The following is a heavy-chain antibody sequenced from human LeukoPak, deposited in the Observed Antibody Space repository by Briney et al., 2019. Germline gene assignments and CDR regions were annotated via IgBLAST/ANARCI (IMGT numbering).Heavy chain of an antibody. CDR2: ISGSGGST. Sequence: GGSLRLSYAASGFTFSSYAMSWVRQAPGKGLEWVSAISGSGGSTYYADSVMGRFTISRDNSKSMLYLHMNSLSGEDTALYYCADFGSGSYIFNYWGQGSLVTVSS. CDR3: ADFGSGSYIFNY. CDR1: GFTFSSYA. D-gene: IGHD3-10*01. J-gene: IGHJ4*02. V-gene: IGHV3-23*01.